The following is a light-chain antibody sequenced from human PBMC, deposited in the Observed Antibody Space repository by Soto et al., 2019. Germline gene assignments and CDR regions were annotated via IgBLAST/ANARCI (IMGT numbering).Light chain of an antibody. J-gene: IGKJ2*01. CDR1: QSINSE. CDR2: GAS. Sequence: EIVMTQSPATLSLSPRERAALSCRASQSINSELAWYQQKPGQPPRLLIYGASTRATGVPARFTGSESGSECPLTLSGLQSEDFAVYYCQHGHNWPLTFGQGTRLEI. V-gene: IGKV3-15*01. CDR3: QHGHNWPLT.